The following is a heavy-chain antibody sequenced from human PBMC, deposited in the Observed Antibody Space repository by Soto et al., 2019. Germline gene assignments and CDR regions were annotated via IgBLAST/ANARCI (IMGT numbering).Heavy chain of an antibody. Sequence: GASVKVSWKASGYTFTGYYVYWVREAPGQGLEWMGWINPETGGTSYAQKFQGRVTLSRDTSINTAYLELSSLRFDDAAVYFCARERFQVISDGMDFSGQGTTLTVSS. V-gene: IGHV1-2*02. J-gene: IGHJ6*02. CDR2: INPETGGT. CDR1: GYTFTGYY. D-gene: IGHD2-21*01. CDR3: ARERFQVISDGMDF.